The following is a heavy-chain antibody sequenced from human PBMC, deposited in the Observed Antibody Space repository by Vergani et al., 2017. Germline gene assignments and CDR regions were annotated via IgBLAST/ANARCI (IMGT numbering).Heavy chain of an antibody. V-gene: IGHV3-30*18. CDR3: AKDVSSYYYDSSEFDY. J-gene: IGHJ4*02. CDR2: ISYDGSNK. D-gene: IGHD3-22*01. CDR1: GFTFSSYG. Sequence: QVQLVESGGGVVQPGRSLRLSCAASGFTFSSYGMHWVRQAPGKGLEWVAVISYDGSNKYYADSVKGRFTISRDNSKNTLYLQMNSLRAEDTALYYCAKDVSSYYYDSSEFDYWGQGTLVTVSS.